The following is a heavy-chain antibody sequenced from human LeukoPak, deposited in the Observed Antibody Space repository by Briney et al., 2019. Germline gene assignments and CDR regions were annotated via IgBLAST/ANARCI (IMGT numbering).Heavy chain of an antibody. V-gene: IGHV1-2*06. D-gene: IGHD2-15*01. CDR1: GYTFTGYY. Sequence: ASVKVSCKASGYTFTGYYMHWVRQAPGQGLEWMGRINPNSGGTNYAQKFQGRVTMTRDTSISTACMELSRLRSDDTAVYYCARGYCSGGSCYSVENWFDPWGQGTLVTVSS. CDR2: INPNSGGT. CDR3: ARGYCSGGSCYSVENWFDP. J-gene: IGHJ5*02.